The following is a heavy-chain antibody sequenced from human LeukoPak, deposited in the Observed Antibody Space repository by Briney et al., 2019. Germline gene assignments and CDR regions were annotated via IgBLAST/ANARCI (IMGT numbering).Heavy chain of an antibody. Sequence: ASVKVSCKASGYTFTGYYMHWVRQAPGQGLEWMGWINPNSGGTNYAQKFQGRVTMTRDTSISTAYMELSRLRSDDTAVYYCASLWDNHYYYYMDVWGKGTTVTVSS. J-gene: IGHJ6*03. CDR2: INPNSGGT. CDR3: ASLWDNHYYYYMDV. V-gene: IGHV1-2*02. D-gene: IGHD1-14*01. CDR1: GYTFTGYY.